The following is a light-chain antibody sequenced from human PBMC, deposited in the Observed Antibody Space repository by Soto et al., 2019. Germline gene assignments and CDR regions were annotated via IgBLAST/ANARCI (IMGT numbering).Light chain of an antibody. J-gene: IGLJ2*01. Sequence: QSVLTQPASVSGSPGQSITISCTGNSSDVGGYQYVSWYQQYPGKAPKLVIYEVSNRPSGVSIRFSGSKSGDTASLTISGLQAEDEADYYCCSYTLRSTLVFGGGTKLTVL. CDR1: SSDVGGYQY. CDR3: CSYTLRSTLV. V-gene: IGLV2-14*01. CDR2: EVS.